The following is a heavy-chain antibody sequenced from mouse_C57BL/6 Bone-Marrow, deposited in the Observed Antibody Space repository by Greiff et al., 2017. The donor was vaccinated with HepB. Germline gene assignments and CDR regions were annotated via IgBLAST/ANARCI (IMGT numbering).Heavy chain of an antibody. CDR3: ASDGYHWYFDV. D-gene: IGHD2-3*01. CDR1: GYTFTSYW. CDR2: IHPNSGST. V-gene: IGHV1-64*01. Sequence: VQLQQPGAELVKPGASVKLSCKASGYTFTSYWMHWVKQRPGQGLEWIGMIHPNSGSTNYNEKFKSKATLTVDKSSSTAYMQLSSLTSEDSAVYYCASDGYHWYFDVWGTGTTVTVSS. J-gene: IGHJ1*03.